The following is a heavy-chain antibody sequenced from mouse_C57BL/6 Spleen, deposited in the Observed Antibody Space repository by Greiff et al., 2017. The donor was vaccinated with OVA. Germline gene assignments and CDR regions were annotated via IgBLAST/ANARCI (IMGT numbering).Heavy chain of an antibody. CDR2: IWSGGST. V-gene: IGHV2-2*01. D-gene: IGHD2-2*01. J-gene: IGHJ2*01. CDR3: AREEGLRPRSYFDY. Sequence: VHLVESGPGLVQPSQSLSITCTVSGFSLTSYGVHWVRQSPGKGLEWLGVIWSGGSTDYNAAFISRLSISKDNSKSQVFFKMNSLQADDTAIYYCAREEGLRPRSYFDYWGQGTTLTVSS. CDR1: GFSLTSYG.